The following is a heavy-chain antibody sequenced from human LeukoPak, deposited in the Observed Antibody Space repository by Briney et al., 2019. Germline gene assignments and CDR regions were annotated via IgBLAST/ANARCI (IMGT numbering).Heavy chain of an antibody. CDR1: GGSFSDYY. J-gene: IGHJ3*02. D-gene: IGHD5-12*01. CDR2: IDHSGNP. CDR3: AGDSGYFDAFDI. Sequence: SSETLSLTCVVYGGSFSDYYWSWLRQTPGKGLEWIGEIDHSGNPYYNPSLKSRVNIFADTSKNQFSLKLTSVTAAETAVYYCAGDSGYFDAFDIWGQGTMVTVSS. V-gene: IGHV4-34*01.